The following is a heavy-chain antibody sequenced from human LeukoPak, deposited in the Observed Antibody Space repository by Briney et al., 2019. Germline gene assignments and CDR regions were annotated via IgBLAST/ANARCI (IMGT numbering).Heavy chain of an antibody. J-gene: IGHJ3*02. D-gene: IGHD3-3*01. V-gene: IGHV1-69*04. CDR1: GYTFSNYE. CDR2: IIPILGIA. CDR3: ARVGISRWAFDI. Sequence: SVKVSCKASGYTFSNYEISWVRQAPGQGLEWMGRIIPILGIANYAQKFQGRVTITADKSTSTAYMELSSLRSEDTAVYYCARVGISRWAFDIWGQGTMVTVSS.